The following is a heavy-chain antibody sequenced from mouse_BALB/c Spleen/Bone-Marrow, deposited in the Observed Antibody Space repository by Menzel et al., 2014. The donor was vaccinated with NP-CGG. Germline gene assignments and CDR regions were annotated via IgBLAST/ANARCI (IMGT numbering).Heavy chain of an antibody. CDR2: ISSGSSTI. D-gene: IGHD3-3*01. J-gene: IGHJ4*01. V-gene: IGHV5-17*02. Sequence: EVHLVESGGGLVQPGGSRKLSCAASGITFRNFGMHWVRPAPEKGLEWVAYISSGSSTIYYADTLKGRFTISRDNPKNTLFLQMTSLRSEDTAMYYCARIGRARGYAMDYWGQGTSVTVSS. CDR3: ARIGRARGYAMDY. CDR1: GITFRNFG.